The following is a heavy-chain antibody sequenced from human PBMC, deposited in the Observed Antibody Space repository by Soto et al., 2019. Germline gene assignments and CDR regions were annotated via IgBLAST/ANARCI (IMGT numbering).Heavy chain of an antibody. CDR1: GFTFSIYG. CDR2: ISNDGSYI. D-gene: IGHD6-6*01. CDR3: AKAAAREFDY. Sequence: GSLVPACAASGFTFSIYGMHGVRQAPGEGLEWVAVISNDGSYIHYADSVKGRFTISRDNSKNTLYLQMNSLRPEDTAAYYCAKAAAREFDYWGQGTLVTVYS. V-gene: IGHV3-30*18. J-gene: IGHJ4*02.